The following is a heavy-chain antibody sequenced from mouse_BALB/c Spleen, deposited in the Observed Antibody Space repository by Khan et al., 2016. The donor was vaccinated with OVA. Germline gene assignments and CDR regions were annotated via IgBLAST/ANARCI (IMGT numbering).Heavy chain of an antibody. Sequence: QVQLKESGPGLVAPSQSLSITCTVSGFSLDNYSIHWIRQSPGKGLEWLGVIWSAGSTDYNAAFISRLTITKDNSRSQVFFQVISLQPNDTAIYSCTRRGYDYDQGACFAYWGQGTLVTVSA. CDR3: TRRGYDYDQGACFAY. V-gene: IGHV2-2*02. CDR2: IWSAGST. D-gene: IGHD2-4*01. J-gene: IGHJ3*01. CDR1: GFSLDNYS.